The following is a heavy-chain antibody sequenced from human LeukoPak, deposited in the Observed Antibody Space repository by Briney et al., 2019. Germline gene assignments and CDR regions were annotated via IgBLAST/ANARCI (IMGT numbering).Heavy chain of an antibody. CDR2: IGGRGGST. J-gene: IGHJ5*02. D-gene: IGHD3-16*01. V-gene: IGHV3-23*01. CDR1: GFRFSDFT. CDR3: GKEGGA. Sequence: GGSLRLSCAASGFRFSDFTMTWVRQAPGKGPEWVSAIGGRGGSTYYADSVGGRFTISRDNSKDMVFLQMNSLKVADTATYYCGKEGGAWGQGTKVTVSS.